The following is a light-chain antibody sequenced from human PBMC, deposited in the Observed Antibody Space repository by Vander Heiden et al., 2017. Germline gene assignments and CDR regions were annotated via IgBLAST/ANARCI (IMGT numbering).Light chain of an antibody. V-gene: IGLV2-14*01. Sequence: QSALTQPPSVFGLPGPSIPSSPPRVSRYIAVHTYVAWYQHHPGKAPKLMIYEVTNRPSGVSNRFSGSKSGNTASLTISGLQPEDEADYICSSSTTSGTLVFGGGTKLNVL. CDR3: SSSTTSGTLV. CDR1: SRYIAVHTY. J-gene: IGLJ2*01. CDR2: EVT.